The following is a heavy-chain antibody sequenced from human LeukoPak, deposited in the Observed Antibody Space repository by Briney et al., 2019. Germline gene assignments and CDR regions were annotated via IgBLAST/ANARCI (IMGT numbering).Heavy chain of an antibody. V-gene: IGHV4-61*02. CDR3: ARGSGWNSFDP. D-gene: IGHD6-19*01. CDR2: IYSNGWT. J-gene: IGHJ5*02. Sequence: SETLSLTCTVSGGSISTDLYYWTWIRQPAGKGLEWIGRIYSNGWTDYNPPLKSRVSISIDTSENHFSLKMSLATAADTALYYCARGSGWNSFDPWGQGTLVTVSS. CDR1: GGSISTDLYY.